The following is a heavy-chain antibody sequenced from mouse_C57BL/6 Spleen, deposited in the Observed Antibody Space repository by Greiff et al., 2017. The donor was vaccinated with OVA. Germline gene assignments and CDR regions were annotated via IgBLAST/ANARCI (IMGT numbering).Heavy chain of an antibody. CDR1: GFTFSSYA. CDR2: ISDGGSYT. D-gene: IGHD1-1*01. J-gene: IGHJ1*03. CDR3: ARDRHDGSSYWYFDV. V-gene: IGHV5-4*01. Sequence: EVKLMESGGGLVKPGGSLKLSCAASGFTFSSYAMSWVRQTPEKRLEWVATISDGGSYTYYPDNVKGRFTISRDNAKNNLYLQMSHLKSEDTAMYYCARDRHDGSSYWYFDVWGTGTTVTVSS.